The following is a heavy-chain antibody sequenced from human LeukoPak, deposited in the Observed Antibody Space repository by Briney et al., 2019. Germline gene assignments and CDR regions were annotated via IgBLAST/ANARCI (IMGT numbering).Heavy chain of an antibody. J-gene: IGHJ5*02. CDR3: AKFSYGDYVA. V-gene: IGHV3-30*02. Sequence: GGSLRLSCATSGFVLSKNGMHWVRQAPGKGLEWVAFIRHDESNKYYADSVKGRFTISRDNSKNTLSLQMNSLRPDDTAVYYCAKFSYGDYVAWGQGTLVIVSS. CDR2: IRHDESNK. CDR1: GFVLSKNG. D-gene: IGHD4-17*01.